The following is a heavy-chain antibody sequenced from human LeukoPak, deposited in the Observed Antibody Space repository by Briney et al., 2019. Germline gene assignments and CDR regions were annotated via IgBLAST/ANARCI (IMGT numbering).Heavy chain of an antibody. Sequence: SETLSLTSTVSGGSISSYYWRWIRRPPGKALEWIGCIYYSGSTNYNPSLKSRVTISVDTSKNQVSLKLSSVTPADTAVYYCARGPPDPYYGSGSYYIDYWGQGTLVTVSS. D-gene: IGHD3-10*01. J-gene: IGHJ4*02. CDR1: GGSISSYY. CDR3: ARGPPDPYYGSGSYYIDY. CDR2: IYYSGST. V-gene: IGHV4-59*01.